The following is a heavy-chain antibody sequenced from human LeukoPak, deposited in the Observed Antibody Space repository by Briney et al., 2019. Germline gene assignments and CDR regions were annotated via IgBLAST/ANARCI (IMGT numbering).Heavy chain of an antibody. D-gene: IGHD3-10*02. CDR2: IYYSGST. Sequence: PSETLSLTCTVSGGSISSSSYYWGWIRQPPGKGLEWIGSIYYSGSTYYNPSLKSRVTISVDTSKNQFSLKLSSVTAADTAVYYCARDVRGVIWWFDPWGQGTLVTVSS. J-gene: IGHJ5*02. CDR3: ARDVRGVIWWFDP. CDR1: GGSISSSSYY. V-gene: IGHV4-39*07.